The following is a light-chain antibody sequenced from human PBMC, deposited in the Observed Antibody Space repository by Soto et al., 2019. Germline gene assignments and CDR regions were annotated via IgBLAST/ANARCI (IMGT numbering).Light chain of an antibody. V-gene: IGKV3-20*01. Sequence: EIVLTQSPGTLSSSQGERATLSCRASQSVTSNYLAWYQQKPGQAPRLLIFGESIRDTGLPDRFSGGGSWTVFNLTISRLEPEDFAVYYCQQYGSSPGTFGQGSKGEIK. CDR3: QQYGSSPGT. CDR1: QSVTSNY. J-gene: IGKJ1*01. CDR2: GES.